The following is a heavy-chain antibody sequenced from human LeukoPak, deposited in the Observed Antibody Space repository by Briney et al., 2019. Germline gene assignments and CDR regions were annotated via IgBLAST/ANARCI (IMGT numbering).Heavy chain of an antibody. J-gene: IGHJ6*03. CDR3: ARDTRLGYSGYYYYYYYYMDV. CDR1: GFTFSSYA. D-gene: IGHD6-13*01. CDR2: ISYDGSNK. V-gene: IGHV3-30*04. Sequence: PGGSLRLSCAASGFTFSSYAMHWVRQAPGKGLEWVAVISYDGSNKYYADSVKGRFTISRDNSKNTLYLQMNSLRAEDTAVYYCARDTRLGYSGYYYYYYYYMDVWGKGTTVTVSS.